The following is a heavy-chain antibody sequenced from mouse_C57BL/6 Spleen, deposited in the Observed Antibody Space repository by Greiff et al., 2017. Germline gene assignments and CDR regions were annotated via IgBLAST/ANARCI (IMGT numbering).Heavy chain of an antibody. J-gene: IGHJ4*01. CDR1: GYTFTSYW. Sequence: QVQLQQPGAELVKPGASVQLSCKASGYTFTSYWMHWVKQRPGQGLEWIGMIHPNSGSTNYNEKFKSKATLTVDKSSSTAYMQLSSLTSEDSAVYYCARPYGSSPYAMDDWGQGTSVTVSA. D-gene: IGHD1-1*01. V-gene: IGHV1-64*01. CDR2: IHPNSGST. CDR3: ARPYGSSPYAMDD.